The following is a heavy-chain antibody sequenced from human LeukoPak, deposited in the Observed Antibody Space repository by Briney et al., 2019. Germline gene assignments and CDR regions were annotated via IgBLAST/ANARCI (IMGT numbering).Heavy chain of an antibody. CDR3: AQGYSSGWYPY. CDR2: ISVNGETA. J-gene: IGHJ4*02. CDR1: GSSVSSFG. Sequence: GGSLRLSCAVSGSSVSSFGMSWVRQAPGKGLEWISAISVNGETAYYADSVKGRFIISRDNSKNTLYLQLSSLRAEDTAVYYCAQGYSSGWYPYWGLGSLVSVSS. V-gene: IGHV3-23*01. D-gene: IGHD6-19*01.